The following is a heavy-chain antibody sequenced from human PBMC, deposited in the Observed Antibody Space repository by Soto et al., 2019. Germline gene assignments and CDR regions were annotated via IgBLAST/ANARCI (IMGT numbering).Heavy chain of an antibody. CDR3: ARDGASDSSGWFHDAFDI. Sequence: QVQLVQSGGEVKKPGASVKVSCKASGYTFTSYGISWVRQAPGQGLEWMGWISAYNGNTNYAQKLQGRVTMTTDTSTSTAYMELRSLRSDDTAVYYCARDGASDSSGWFHDAFDIWGQGTMVTVSS. J-gene: IGHJ3*02. CDR1: GYTFTSYG. CDR2: ISAYNGNT. V-gene: IGHV1-18*01. D-gene: IGHD6-19*01.